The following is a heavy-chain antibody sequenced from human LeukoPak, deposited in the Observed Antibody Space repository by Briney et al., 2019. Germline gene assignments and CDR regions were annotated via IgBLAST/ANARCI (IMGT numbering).Heavy chain of an antibody. CDR2: IYIDGRT. D-gene: IGHD1-26*01. CDR3: ARGGGNYHFDY. Sequence: GGSLRLSCAASGFTFSSNYMSWVRQAPGKGQEWVSVIYIDGRTYSADSVKGRFTISRDNSKNTVYLQMNSLRAEDTAVYYCARGGGNYHFDYWGQGTLVTVSS. J-gene: IGHJ4*02. V-gene: IGHV3-53*01. CDR1: GFTFSSNY.